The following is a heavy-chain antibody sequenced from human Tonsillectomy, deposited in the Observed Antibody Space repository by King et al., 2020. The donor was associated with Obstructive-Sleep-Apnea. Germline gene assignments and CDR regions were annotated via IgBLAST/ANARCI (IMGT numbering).Heavy chain of an antibody. V-gene: IGHV4-30-2*01. J-gene: IGHJ5*02. CDR1: GGSMSDGDYS. CDR3: AGRAGWFDP. D-gene: IGHD3-10*01. Sequence: HLQLQESGSGLVKPSQTLSLTCAVSGGSMSDGDYSWSWIRQPPGKGLEWIGYMSHTGNTYSNPSLKSRVTISAYRSKNQIFLHMTSVTAADTAVYYCAGRAGWFDPWGQGTLVTVSS. CDR2: MSHTGNT.